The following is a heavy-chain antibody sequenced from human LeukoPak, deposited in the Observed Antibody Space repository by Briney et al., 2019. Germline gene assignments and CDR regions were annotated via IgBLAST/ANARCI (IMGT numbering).Heavy chain of an antibody. CDR2: ISSSSSYM. J-gene: IGHJ4*02. D-gene: IGHD3-22*01. Sequence: PGGSLRLSCAASGFTFSSYSMNWVRQAPGKGLEWVPSISSSSSYMYYADSVKGRFTISRDNAKNSLYLQMNSLRAEDTAVYYCAREKYYYDSSGPDYWGQGTLVTVSS. CDR1: GFTFSSYS. CDR3: AREKYYYDSSGPDY. V-gene: IGHV3-21*01.